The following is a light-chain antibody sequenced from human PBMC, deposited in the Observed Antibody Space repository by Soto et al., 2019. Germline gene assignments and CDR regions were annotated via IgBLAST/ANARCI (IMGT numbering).Light chain of an antibody. Sequence: VLTQSPGTLSLSPGERATLSCRASQSVSSSYLAWYQQKPGQAPRLRVYGASSRATGIPDRFSGSGSGTDFTLTISRLEPEDFAVYYCQQYGSSRTFGQGTKVDI. CDR3: QQYGSSRT. V-gene: IGKV3-20*01. CDR2: GAS. J-gene: IGKJ1*01. CDR1: QSVSSSY.